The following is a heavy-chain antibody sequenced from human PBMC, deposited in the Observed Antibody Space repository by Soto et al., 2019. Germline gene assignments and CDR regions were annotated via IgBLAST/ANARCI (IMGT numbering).Heavy chain of an antibody. V-gene: IGHV3-30*18. CDR3: AKGTKLPYYFDC. Sequence: PGGSLRLSCAASGFTFSNYGMHWVRQAPGKGLEWVAVISYDGTNTYYADSVKGRFTISRDISENTLHLQMNSLRAEDTAVYYCAKGTKLPYYFDCWAQGALVTVSS. CDR2: ISYDGTNT. D-gene: IGHD3-10*01. J-gene: IGHJ4*02. CDR1: GFTFSNYG.